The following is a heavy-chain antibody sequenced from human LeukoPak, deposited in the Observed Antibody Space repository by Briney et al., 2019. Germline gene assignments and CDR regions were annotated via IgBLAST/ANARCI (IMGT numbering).Heavy chain of an antibody. D-gene: IGHD6-19*01. J-gene: IGHJ4*02. Sequence: GGSLRLSCAASGFTFSRHWMSWVRQTPGKGLERVAHMNQDGSAIYYVDSVKGRFTISRDNAKNSLCLQMTGLTVADTAVYYCARTVPGYPDDYFDYWGQGTLVTVSS. CDR2: MNQDGSAI. CDR3: ARTVPGYPDDYFDY. V-gene: IGHV3-7*01. CDR1: GFTFSRHW.